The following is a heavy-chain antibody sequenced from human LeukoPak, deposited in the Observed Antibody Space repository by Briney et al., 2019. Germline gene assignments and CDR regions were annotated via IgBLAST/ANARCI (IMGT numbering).Heavy chain of an antibody. J-gene: IGHJ3*01. CDR1: GGSISSYH. V-gene: IGHV4-59*01. CDR3: ASARLGSAPEGAFDV. D-gene: IGHD3-16*01. CDR2: IYYSGST. Sequence: KTSETLSLTCTVSGGSISSYHWSWIRQPPGKGLEWIGYIYYSGSTNYNPSLKSRVTISIDASKNQFSLWLSSVTAADTAVYHCASARLGSAPEGAFDVWGQGTMVTVSS.